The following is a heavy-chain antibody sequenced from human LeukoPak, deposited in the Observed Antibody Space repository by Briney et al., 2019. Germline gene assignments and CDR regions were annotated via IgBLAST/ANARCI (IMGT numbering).Heavy chain of an antibody. D-gene: IGHD3-10*01. CDR3: AKDLAPITMVRGVISYDAFDI. CDR2: ISYDGSNE. V-gene: IGHV3-30*18. J-gene: IGHJ3*02. Sequence: PPGGSLRLSCAASGFTFSSYGMHWVRQAPGKGLEWVAVISYDGSNEYDADSVKGRFTISRDNSKNTLYLQMNSLRAEDTAVYYCAKDLAPITMVRGVISYDAFDIWGQGTMVTVSS. CDR1: GFTFSSYG.